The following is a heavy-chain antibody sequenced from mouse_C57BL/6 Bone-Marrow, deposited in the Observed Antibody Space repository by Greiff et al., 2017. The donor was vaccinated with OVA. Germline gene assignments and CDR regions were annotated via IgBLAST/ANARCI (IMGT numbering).Heavy chain of an antibody. V-gene: IGHV1-42*01. CDR2: INPSTGGT. CDR1: GYSFTGYY. J-gene: IGHJ2*01. D-gene: IGHD2-4*01. Sequence: EVKLQESGPELVKPGASVKISCKASGYSFTGYYMNWVKQSPEKSLEWIGEINPSTGGTTYNQKFKAKATLTVDKSSSTAYMQLKSLTSEDSAVYYCARFGDYPYYFDYWGQGTTLTVSS. CDR3: ARFGDYPYYFDY.